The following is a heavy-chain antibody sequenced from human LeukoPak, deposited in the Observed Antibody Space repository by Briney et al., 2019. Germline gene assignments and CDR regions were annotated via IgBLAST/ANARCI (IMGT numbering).Heavy chain of an antibody. CDR3: ARRIVSSSSGFDY. CDR1: GYSISSGYH. V-gene: IGHV4-38-2*01. D-gene: IGHD6-6*01. J-gene: IGHJ4*02. Sequence: PSETLSLTCAVSGYSISSGYHWGWIRQSPGKGLEWIGFMYHSGSTYYDPSLKSRVTISVDTSKNQFSLKLSSVTAADTAVYYCARRIVSSSSGFDYWGQGTLVTASP. CDR2: MYHSGST.